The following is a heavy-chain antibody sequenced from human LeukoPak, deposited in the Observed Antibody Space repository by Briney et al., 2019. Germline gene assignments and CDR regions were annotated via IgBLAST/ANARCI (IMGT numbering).Heavy chain of an antibody. J-gene: IGHJ4*02. CDR2: ISYDAKSN. V-gene: IGHV3-30*03. CDR3: ARDRYGGTPFDY. D-gene: IGHD4-23*01. Sequence: GRSLRLSCATSGFTFSSYGMHWVRQVPGKGLEWVAVISYDAKSNYHVDSVKGRFTISRDNSKNTLYLQMNSLRAEDTAVYYCARDRYGGTPFDYWGQGTLVTVSS. CDR1: GFTFSSYG.